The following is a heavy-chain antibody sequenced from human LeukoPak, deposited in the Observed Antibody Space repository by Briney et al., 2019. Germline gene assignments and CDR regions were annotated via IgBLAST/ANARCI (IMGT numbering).Heavy chain of an antibody. CDR2: ISTSGST. CDR1: GVSISSYY. D-gene: IGHD6-13*01. V-gene: IGHV4-4*09. CDR3: ARQIASAGTAGFDF. J-gene: IGHJ4*02. Sequence: SETLSLTWTVSGVSISSYYCSWIRQPPGKGLEWIGYISTSGSTDYSPSLKSRVTISVDTSKNQFSLRLRSVTAADTAVYYCARQIASAGTAGFDFWGQGALVTVSS.